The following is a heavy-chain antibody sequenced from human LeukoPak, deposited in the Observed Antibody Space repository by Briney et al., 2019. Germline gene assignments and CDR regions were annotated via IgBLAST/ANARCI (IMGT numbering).Heavy chain of an antibody. CDR3: ARALDSSSSRYQAFEY. CDR1: GFAFSSYS. Sequence: GGSLRLSCAASGFAFSSYSMNWVRQAPGKGLEWVSSISSGSSFKYYADSVKGRFTISRDNAKNSLYLQMSSLRAEDTAVYYCARALDSSSSRYQAFEYWGQGTLVTVSS. CDR2: ISSGSSFK. D-gene: IGHD2-2*01. V-gene: IGHV3-21*01. J-gene: IGHJ4*02.